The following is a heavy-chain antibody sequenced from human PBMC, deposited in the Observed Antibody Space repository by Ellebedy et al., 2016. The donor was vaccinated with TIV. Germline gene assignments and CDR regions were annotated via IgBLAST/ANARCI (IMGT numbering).Heavy chain of an antibody. CDR3: TSPAVGHTTGCCRYYFDY. D-gene: IGHD6-19*01. J-gene: IGHJ4*02. CDR2: ISDSGGNT. Sequence: GESLKISCTASGFTFSSYAMCWVRQAPGKGLEWVSTISDSGGNTYFPDSVKGRFTVSRDNSRNTVFLQMNSLRAEDTAVYYCTSPAVGHTTGCCRYYFDYWGLGTLVTVSS. CDR1: GFTFSSYA. V-gene: IGHV3-23*01.